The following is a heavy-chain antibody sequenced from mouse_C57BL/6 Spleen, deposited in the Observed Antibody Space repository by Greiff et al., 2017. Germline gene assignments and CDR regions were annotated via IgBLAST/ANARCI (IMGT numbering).Heavy chain of an antibody. CDR3: ASCYDYDDGSWFAY. CDR1: GYAFSSYW. Sequence: VQLQQSGAELVKPGASVKISCKASGYAFSSYWMNWVKQRPGKGLEWIGQIYPGDGDTNYNGKFKGKATLTADKSSSTAYMQLSSLTSEDSAVYFCASCYDYDDGSWFAYWGQGTLVTVSA. J-gene: IGHJ3*01. D-gene: IGHD2-4*01. V-gene: IGHV1-80*01. CDR2: IYPGDGDT.